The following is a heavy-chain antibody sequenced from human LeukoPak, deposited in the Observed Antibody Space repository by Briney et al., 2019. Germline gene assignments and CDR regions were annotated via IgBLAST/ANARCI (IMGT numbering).Heavy chain of an antibody. J-gene: IGHJ5*02. Sequence: PGGSLRLSXAASGFTFSSYAMSWVRQAPGKGLEWVSAISGSGGSTYYADSVKGRFTISRDNSKNTLYLQMNSLRAEDTAVYYCAKAPGPSGAGSPWFDPWGQGTLVTVSS. CDR1: GFTFSSYA. D-gene: IGHD6-19*01. CDR2: ISGSGGST. V-gene: IGHV3-23*01. CDR3: AKAPGPSGAGSPWFDP.